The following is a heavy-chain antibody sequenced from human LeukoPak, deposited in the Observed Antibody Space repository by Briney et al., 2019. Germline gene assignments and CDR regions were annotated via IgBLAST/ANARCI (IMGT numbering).Heavy chain of an antibody. CDR2: IIPIFGTA. D-gene: IGHD6-6*01. CDR1: GGTFSSYA. V-gene: IGHV1-69*05. J-gene: IGHJ4*02. CDR3: ALAARSRGPFDY. Sequence: GASVKVSCKASGGTFSSYAISGVRQAPEQGLNWMGGIIPIFGTANYAQKFQGRVTITTDESTSTAYMELSSLRSEDTAVYYCALAARSRGPFDYWGQGTLVTVSS.